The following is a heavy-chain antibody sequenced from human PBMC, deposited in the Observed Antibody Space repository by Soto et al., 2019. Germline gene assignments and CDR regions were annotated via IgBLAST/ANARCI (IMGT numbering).Heavy chain of an antibody. V-gene: IGHV1-18*01. Sequence: ASVTVSCKASGYTFTSYGIIWVRQAPGQGLEWMGWISAYNGNTNYAQKLQGRVTMTTDTSTSTAYMELRSLRSDDTAVYYCAREVATIGSYYMDVWGKGTTVTVSS. CDR3: AREVATIGSYYMDV. CDR1: GYTFTSYG. CDR2: ISAYNGNT. D-gene: IGHD5-12*01. J-gene: IGHJ6*03.